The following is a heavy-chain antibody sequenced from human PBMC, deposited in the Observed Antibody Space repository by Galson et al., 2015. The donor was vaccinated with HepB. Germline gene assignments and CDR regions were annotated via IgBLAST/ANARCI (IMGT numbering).Heavy chain of an antibody. CDR1: GFTFSDYY. CDR3: ASVKWGAVDY. D-gene: IGHD1-26*01. J-gene: IGHJ4*02. V-gene: IGHV3-11*01. Sequence: SLRLSCAASGFTFSDYYMSWLRQAPGKGLEWVSYISRSGSTTYYADSVKGRFTISRDNAKNSLYLQMNSLRAEDTAVYYCASVKWGAVDYWGQGTLVTVSS. CDR2: ISRSGSTT.